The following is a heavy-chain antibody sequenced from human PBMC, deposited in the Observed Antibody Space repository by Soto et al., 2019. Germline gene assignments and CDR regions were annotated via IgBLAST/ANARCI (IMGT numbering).Heavy chain of an antibody. Sequence: GASVKVSCKASGYTFTSYAMHWVRQAPGQRLEWMGWINAGNGNTKYSQKFQGRVTITRDTSASTAYMELSSLRSEDTAVYYCAREVGYSLGHYGMDVWGQGTTVTVSS. J-gene: IGHJ6*02. V-gene: IGHV1-3*01. CDR1: GYTFTSYA. CDR3: AREVGYSLGHYGMDV. CDR2: INAGNGNT. D-gene: IGHD1-26*01.